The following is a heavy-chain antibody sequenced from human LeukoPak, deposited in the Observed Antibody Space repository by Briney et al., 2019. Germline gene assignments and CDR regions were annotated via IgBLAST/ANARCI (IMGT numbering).Heavy chain of an antibody. CDR3: ASAYCGGDCYPNYGMDV. CDR2: MNPNSGNT. CDR1: GYTFTSYD. Sequence: ASVKVSCKVSGYTFTSYDINWVRQATGQGLEWMGWMNPNSGNTGYAQKFQGRVTMTRNTSISTAYMELSSLRSEDTAVYYCASAYCGGDCYPNYGMDVWGQGTTVTVSS. J-gene: IGHJ6*02. V-gene: IGHV1-8*01. D-gene: IGHD2-21*02.